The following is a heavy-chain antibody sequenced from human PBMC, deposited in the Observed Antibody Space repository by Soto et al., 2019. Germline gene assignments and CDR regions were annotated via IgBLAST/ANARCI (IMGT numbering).Heavy chain of an antibody. CDR3: ARDYYYDSSGPSPGNSDYYYYGMDV. J-gene: IGHJ6*02. Sequence: GASVKVSCKASGGTFSSYAISWVRQAPGQGLEWMGGIIPIFGTANYAQKFQGRVTITADESTSTAYMELSSLRSEDTAVYYCARDYYYDSSGPSPGNSDYYYYGMDVWGQGTTVTVSS. D-gene: IGHD3-22*01. CDR2: IIPIFGTA. CDR1: GGTFSSYA. V-gene: IGHV1-69*13.